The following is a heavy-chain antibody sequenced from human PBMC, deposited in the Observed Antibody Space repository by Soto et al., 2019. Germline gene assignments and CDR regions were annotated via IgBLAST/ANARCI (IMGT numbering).Heavy chain of an antibody. CDR1: GGSIYTYY. J-gene: IGHJ5*02. CDR3: ARDTHAGFTHYFDP. D-gene: IGHD1-26*01. CDR2: ISDGGST. V-gene: IGHV4-59*12. Sequence: SETLSLTCNVSGGSIYTYYWNWIRQSPGKGLEWIGYISDGGSTNYNPSLKSRVTISVDRSKNQVSLKLSSVTAADTAVYYCARDTHAGFTHYFDPWVQGPRVTVSS.